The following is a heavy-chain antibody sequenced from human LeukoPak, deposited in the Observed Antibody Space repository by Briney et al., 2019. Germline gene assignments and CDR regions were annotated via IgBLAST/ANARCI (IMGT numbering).Heavy chain of an antibody. D-gene: IGHD6-19*01. J-gene: IGHJ4*02. CDR2: IGRSSIDK. V-gene: IGHV3-21*01. CDR1: GFTFNTFT. Sequence: GGSLRLSCAASGFTFNTFTMNWVRQAPGKGLEWVSSIGRSSIDKYYADSVKGRFTISRDNAKNSLYLQMNSLRAEDTAVYYCARGSTQYSSGWYGLDYWGQGTLVTVSS. CDR3: ARGSTQYSSGWYGLDY.